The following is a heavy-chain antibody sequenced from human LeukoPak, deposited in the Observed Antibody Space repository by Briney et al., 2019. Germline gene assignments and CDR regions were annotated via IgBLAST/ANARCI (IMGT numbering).Heavy chain of an antibody. Sequence: SETLSLTCTVSGGSISSCYWSWIRRPPGKGLEWIGYIYYSGSTNYNPSLKSRVTISVDTSKNQFSLKLSSVTAADTAVYYCARGPGYSSSWYYDYWGQGTLVTVSS. D-gene: IGHD6-13*01. CDR1: GGSISSCY. J-gene: IGHJ4*02. CDR3: ARGPGYSSSWYYDY. CDR2: IYYSGST. V-gene: IGHV4-59*01.